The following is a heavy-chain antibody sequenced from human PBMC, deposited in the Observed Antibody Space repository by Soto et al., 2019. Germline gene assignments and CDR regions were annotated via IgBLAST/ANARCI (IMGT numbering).Heavy chain of an antibody. V-gene: IGHV4-59*01. CDR1: GGSLSGYY. J-gene: IGHJ4*02. Sequence: SETLSLTCSISGGSLSGYYWTWTRQPPGKGLEWIGYVYYSGSTNYNPSLKSRVNISVDTSKNQFSLKLSSVTAADTAVYYCARDAPSSSYFDYRGQGILVTVSS. CDR2: VYYSGST. CDR3: ARDAPSSSYFDY. D-gene: IGHD6-13*01.